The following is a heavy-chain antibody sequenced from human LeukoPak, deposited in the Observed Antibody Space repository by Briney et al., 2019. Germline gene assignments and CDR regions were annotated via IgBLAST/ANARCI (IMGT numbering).Heavy chain of an antibody. D-gene: IGHD4-17*01. CDR3: AKDADDYGDFYYYFDY. CDR1: GITFSSSS. Sequence: GGSLRLSCLASGITFSSSSMSWVRQAPGKGLEWVSAISPGDYTAYYADSVKGRFTVSRDNSKNTLYLQMNSLRAEDTALYYCAKDADDYGDFYYYFDYWGQGTLVTVSS. CDR2: ISPGDYTA. V-gene: IGHV3-23*01. J-gene: IGHJ4*02.